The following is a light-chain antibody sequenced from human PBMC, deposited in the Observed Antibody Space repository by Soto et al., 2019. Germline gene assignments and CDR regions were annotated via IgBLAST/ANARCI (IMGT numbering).Light chain of an antibody. Sequence: QSVLTQPASVSGSHGRSITISCTGTSSDVGGYNYVSWYQQPPGKAPKLMIYDVSNRPSGVSSRFSGSKSGNTASLTISGLQAEDEADYYCSSYTSSSTYVFGTGTKVTV. CDR3: SSYTSSSTYV. CDR1: SSDVGGYNY. CDR2: DVS. J-gene: IGLJ1*01. V-gene: IGLV2-14*01.